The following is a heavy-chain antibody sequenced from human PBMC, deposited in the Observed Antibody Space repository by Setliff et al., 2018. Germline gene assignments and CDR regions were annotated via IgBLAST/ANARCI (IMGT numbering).Heavy chain of an antibody. CDR3: ARDRGYDSSGYFP. D-gene: IGHD3-22*01. J-gene: IGHJ5*02. CDR1: GYTFTSYG. V-gene: IGHV1-18*01. CDR2: ISAYNGST. Sequence: ASVKVSCKASGYTFTSYGISWVRQAPGQGLEWMGWISAYNGSTSYAQKLQGRVTMTRETSTSTVYMELSSLRSEDTAVYYCARDRGYDSSGYFPWGQGTLVTVSS.